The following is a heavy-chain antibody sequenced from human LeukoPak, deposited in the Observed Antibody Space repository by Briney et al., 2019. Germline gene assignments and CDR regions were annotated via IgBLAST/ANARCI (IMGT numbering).Heavy chain of an antibody. D-gene: IGHD3-22*01. CDR2: INPNNGGT. CDR1: GYTFTGYY. V-gene: IGHV1-2*06. CDR3: AGEDNSSGYRPFDI. J-gene: IGHJ3*02. Sequence: ASVKVSCKASGYTFTGYYIHWVRQAPGQGLEWMGRINPNNGGTNYAQKFQGRVAMTRDMSMSTAYMELSRLRSVDTAVYYCAGEDNSSGYRPFDIWGQGTMVTVPS.